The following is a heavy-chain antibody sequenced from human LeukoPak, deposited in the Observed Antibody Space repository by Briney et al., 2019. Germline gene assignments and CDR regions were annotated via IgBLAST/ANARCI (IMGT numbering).Heavy chain of an antibody. V-gene: IGHV1-8*01. Sequence: ASVKVSCKASGYPFTTYDINWVRKATGQGLEWMGWMNPSSGYTGYSQKFQGRVTMTRNTSITPAYTELSSLRSEDTAGYYCARIPVHKWYFDLWGRGTLVTVSS. CDR1: GYPFTTYD. D-gene: IGHD1-1*01. CDR3: ARIPVHKWYFDL. CDR2: MNPSSGYT. J-gene: IGHJ2*01.